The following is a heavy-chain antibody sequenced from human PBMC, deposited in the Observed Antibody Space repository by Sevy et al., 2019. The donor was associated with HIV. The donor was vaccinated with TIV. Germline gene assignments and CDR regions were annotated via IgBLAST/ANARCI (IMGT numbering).Heavy chain of an antibody. CDR1: GFTFSSYA. D-gene: IGHD2-15*01. J-gene: IGHJ6*02. Sequence: GGSLRLSCAASGFTFSSYAMHWVRQAPGKGLEWVAVISYDGRNKYYADSVKGRFTISSDNSKNTLNLQMNSLRAEDTDADYCARDSRETAATDYYYGIDVWGQGTTVTVSS. CDR2: ISYDGRNK. CDR3: ARDSRETAATDYYYGIDV. V-gene: IGHV3-30*04.